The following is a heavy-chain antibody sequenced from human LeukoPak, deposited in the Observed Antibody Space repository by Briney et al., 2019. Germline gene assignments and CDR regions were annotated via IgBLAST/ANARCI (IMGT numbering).Heavy chain of an antibody. D-gene: IGHD2-8*01. CDR1: GFTFSGYF. J-gene: IGHJ4*02. Sequence: GGSLRLSCAASGFTFSGYFMDWVRQAPGRGLEWVARSRNRANGYTTEYPASVKDRFTISRDVSRNLLYLQMNSLKAEDTAVYYCVRGYNGFDSWGQGTLVTVSS. V-gene: IGHV3-72*01. CDR3: VRGYNGFDS. CDR2: SRNRANGYTT.